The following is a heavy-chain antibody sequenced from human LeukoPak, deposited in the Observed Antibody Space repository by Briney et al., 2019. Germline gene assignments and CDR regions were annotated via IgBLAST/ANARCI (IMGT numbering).Heavy chain of an antibody. D-gene: IGHD5-18*01. CDR2: ISGYGCNT. J-gene: IGHJ4*02. CDR3: SKGQNSRGYSRDY. Sequence: GSVRLSCAASGFTFSSYAMSWVRQAPGRGLEWVSVISGYGCNTYYADFVKGRINIFRDNFKNTLYLQMNSLRAEDTAGYYCSKGQNSRGYSRDYWGQGTLVTISS. V-gene: IGHV3-23*01. CDR1: GFTFSSYA.